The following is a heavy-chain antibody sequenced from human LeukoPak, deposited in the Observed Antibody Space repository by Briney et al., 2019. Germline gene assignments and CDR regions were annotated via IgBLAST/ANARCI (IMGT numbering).Heavy chain of an antibody. CDR2: IKEDGSEK. V-gene: IGHV3-7*01. J-gene: IGHJ6*03. D-gene: IGHD3-16*01. Sequence: GGSLRLSCAASGFTFNNYWMGWVRQAPGKGLEWVANIKEDGSEKNYVASVKGRFTISRDNAKNSLYLQMSSLRAADTAVYYCARVMAASVWRSYGSYYYYYYMDVWGKGTTVTVSS. CDR1: GFTFNNYW. CDR3: ARVMAASVWRSYGSYYYYYYMDV.